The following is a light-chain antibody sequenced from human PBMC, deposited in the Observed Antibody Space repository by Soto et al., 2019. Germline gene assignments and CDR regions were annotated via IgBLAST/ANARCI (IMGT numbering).Light chain of an antibody. Sequence: QLVLTQPPSASGTPGQRVTISCSGSSSNIESNTVNWYQQLPGTAPKLLIYSNNHRPSGVPDRFSGSKSGTSASLAISGLQSEDEADYSCAAWDDSLNGYVFGTGTKLTVL. CDR2: SNN. J-gene: IGLJ1*01. CDR1: SSNIESNT. V-gene: IGLV1-44*01. CDR3: AAWDDSLNGYV.